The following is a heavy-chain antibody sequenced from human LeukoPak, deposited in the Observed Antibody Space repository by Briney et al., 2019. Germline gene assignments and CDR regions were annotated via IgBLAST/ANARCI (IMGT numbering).Heavy chain of an antibody. CDR2: IVVGSGNT. Sequence: SVKVTCYASGFTFTSSAMQWVRQARGQRLEWIGWIVVGSGNTNYAQKFQERVTITRDMSTSTAYMELSSLRSEDTAVYYCAAVHLGMQFLDYWGQGTLVTVSS. CDR3: AAVHLGMQFLDY. CDR1: GFTFTSSA. J-gene: IGHJ4*02. V-gene: IGHV1-58*02. D-gene: IGHD3-3*02.